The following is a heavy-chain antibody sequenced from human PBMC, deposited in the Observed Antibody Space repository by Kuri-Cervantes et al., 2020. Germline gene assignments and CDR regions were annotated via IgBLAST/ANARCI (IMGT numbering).Heavy chain of an antibody. D-gene: IGHD2-21*02. J-gene: IGHJ1*01. CDR1: GYTFTSYG. CDR3: ARGFKAYCGGDCLNFQH. CDR2: ISAYNGDT. Sequence: ASVKVSCKASGYTFTSYGISWVRQAPGQGLEWMGRISAYNGDTNYAPKLQGRVTMTTDTSTSTAYMELSSLRSEDTAVYYCARGFKAYCGGDCLNFQHWGQGTLVTVSS. V-gene: IGHV1-18*01.